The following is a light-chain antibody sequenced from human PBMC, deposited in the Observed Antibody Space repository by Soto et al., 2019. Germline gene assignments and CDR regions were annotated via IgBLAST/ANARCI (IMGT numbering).Light chain of an antibody. CDR3: AAWDDSLNAVV. V-gene: IGLV1-44*01. Sequence: QSVLTQPPSASGTPGQRVTISCSGSSSNIRRNTVNWYQQLPGTAPKVLIYSNNQRPSGVPDRLSGSKSGTSASLAISGLQSEDEDDYYCAAWDDSLNAVVFGGGTKVTVL. CDR2: SNN. CDR1: SSNIRRNT. J-gene: IGLJ2*01.